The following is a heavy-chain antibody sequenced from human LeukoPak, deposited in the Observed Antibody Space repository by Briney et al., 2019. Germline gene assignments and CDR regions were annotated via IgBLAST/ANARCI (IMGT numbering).Heavy chain of an antibody. CDR1: GGPISSGSYY. V-gene: IGHV4-61*01. CDR2: IYYSGST. J-gene: IGHJ4*02. Sequence: SETLSLTCTVSGGPISSGSYYWSWIRQPPGKGLEWIGYIYYSGSTNYNPSLKSRVTISVDTSKNQFSLKLSSVTAADTAVYYCARGYYFDYWGQGTLVTVSS. CDR3: ARGYYFDY.